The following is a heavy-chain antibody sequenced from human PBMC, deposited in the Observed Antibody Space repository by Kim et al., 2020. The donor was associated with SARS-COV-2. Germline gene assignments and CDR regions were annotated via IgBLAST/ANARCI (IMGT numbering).Heavy chain of an antibody. CDR3: AKVPVYYYDSSGIRGWYFDL. Sequence: GGSLRLSCAASGFTFSSYAMSWVRQAPGKGLEWVSAISGSGGSTYYADSVKGRFTISRDNSKNTLYLQMNSLRAEDTAVYYCAKVPVYYYDSSGIRGWYFDLWGRGTLVTVSS. CDR1: GFTFSSYA. CDR2: ISGSGGST. D-gene: IGHD3-22*01. J-gene: IGHJ2*01. V-gene: IGHV3-23*01.